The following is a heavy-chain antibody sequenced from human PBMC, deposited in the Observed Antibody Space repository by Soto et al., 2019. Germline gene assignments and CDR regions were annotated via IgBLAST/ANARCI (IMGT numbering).Heavy chain of an antibody. V-gene: IGHV4-34*01. CDR1: SGSFSSSY. Sequence: QVQLQQWGAGLLKPSETLSLTCAVYSGSFSSSYWSWIRQPPGKGLEWIGEINHSGTTHYNPSLESRVTISVDASKKQFSLKLTSVTAADTAVYYCASEAWRNAYWGLGSLVTVSS. CDR3: ASEAWRNAY. J-gene: IGHJ4*02. CDR2: INHSGTT. D-gene: IGHD3-3*01.